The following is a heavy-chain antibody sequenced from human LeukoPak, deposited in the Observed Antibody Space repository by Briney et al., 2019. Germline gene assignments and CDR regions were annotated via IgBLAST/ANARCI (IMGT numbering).Heavy chain of an antibody. V-gene: IGHV4-59*08. CDR2: IYYSGGT. CDR3: ARRSYYYDSRGYYHYYFDY. D-gene: IGHD3-22*01. CDR1: GASITNYY. Sequence: PSETLSLTYTVSGASITNYYWSWIRQPPGKGLEWIGYIYYSGGTNYNPSLKSRVTMSVDTSKNQFSLKLSSVTAADTAVYYCARRSYYYDSRGYYHYYFDYWGQGALVTVSS. J-gene: IGHJ4*02.